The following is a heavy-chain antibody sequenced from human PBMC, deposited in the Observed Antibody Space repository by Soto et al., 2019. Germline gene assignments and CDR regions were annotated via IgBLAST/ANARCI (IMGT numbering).Heavy chain of an antibody. CDR1: GGSISSGGYY. D-gene: IGHD1-26*01. Sequence: PSETLSLTYTVSGGSISSGGYYWSWIRQHPGKGLEWIGYIYYSGSTYYNPSLKSRVTISVDTSKNQFSLRLSSVTAADTAVYYCARDLTGGAHFDYWGQGTLGIV. J-gene: IGHJ4*02. V-gene: IGHV4-31*03. CDR3: ARDLTGGAHFDY. CDR2: IYYSGST.